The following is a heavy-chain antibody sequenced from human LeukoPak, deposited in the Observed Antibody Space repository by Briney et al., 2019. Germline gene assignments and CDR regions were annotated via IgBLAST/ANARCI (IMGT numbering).Heavy chain of an antibody. D-gene: IGHD6-13*01. CDR3: VRYSSSWSRNFDH. CDR1: GFTFSSYE. Sequence: GGSLRLSCAASGFTFSSYEMNWVRQAPGKGLEWVSDISSSGSTIYYADFVKGRFNISRDNAENSLYLQMNSLRAEDTAVYYCVRYSSSWSRNFDHWGQGTLVTVSS. CDR2: ISSSGSTI. V-gene: IGHV3-48*03. J-gene: IGHJ4*02.